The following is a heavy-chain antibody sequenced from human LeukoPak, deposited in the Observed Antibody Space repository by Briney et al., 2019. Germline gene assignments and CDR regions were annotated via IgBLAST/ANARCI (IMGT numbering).Heavy chain of an antibody. CDR1: GFTFSSYE. Sequence: GGSLRLSCAASGFTFSSYEMSWVRQAPGKGLEWVSYISSSGTTIYYADSVKGRFTISRDNAKNSLYLQMNSLRAEDTADYYCARESPVVAGNHFDYWGQGTLVTVSS. CDR3: ARESPVVAGNHFDY. V-gene: IGHV3-48*03. CDR2: ISSSGTTI. J-gene: IGHJ4*02. D-gene: IGHD6-19*01.